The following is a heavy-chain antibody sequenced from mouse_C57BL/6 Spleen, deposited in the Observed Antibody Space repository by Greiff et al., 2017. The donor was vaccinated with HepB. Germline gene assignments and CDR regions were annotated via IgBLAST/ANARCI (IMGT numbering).Heavy chain of an antibody. V-gene: IGHV1-39*01. CDR2: INPNYGTT. CDR1: GYSFTDYN. Sequence: EVNLVESGPELVKPGASVKISCKASGYSFTDYNMNWVKQSNGKSLEWIGVINPNYGTTSYNQKFKGKATLTVDQSSSTAYMQLNSLTSEDSAVYYCARSGLNGYYAGFDYWGQGTTLTVSS. J-gene: IGHJ2*01. D-gene: IGHD2-3*01. CDR3: ARSGLNGYYAGFDY.